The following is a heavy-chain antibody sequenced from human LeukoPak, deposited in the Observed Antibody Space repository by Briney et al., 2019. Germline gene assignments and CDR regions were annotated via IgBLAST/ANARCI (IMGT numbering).Heavy chain of an antibody. Sequence: PGRSLRLSCAASGCTFNTYGMHWVRQAPGKGLEWVAIISYDGSDEYYADSVKGQFTISRDNSKNTLSLQVHSLTAEDTAVYYCVASSGSYHYWGQGTLVTVSS. CDR2: ISYDGSDE. V-gene: IGHV3-30*03. CDR1: GCTFNTYG. D-gene: IGHD3-10*01. CDR3: VASSGSYHY. J-gene: IGHJ4*02.